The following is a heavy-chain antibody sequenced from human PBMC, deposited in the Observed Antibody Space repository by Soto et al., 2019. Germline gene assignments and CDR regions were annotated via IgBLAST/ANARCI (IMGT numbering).Heavy chain of an antibody. CDR3: ARRYGGNLDY. CDR2: IYYSGST. J-gene: IGHJ4*02. D-gene: IGHD5-18*01. CDR1: GDSFSNYY. Sequence: PSETLSLTCTVSGDSFSNYYWSWIRQPPGKGLEWIGYIYYSGSTNYNPSLKSRVTISVDTSKNQFSLRLSPVTAADTAVYYCARRYGGNLDYWGQGTLVTVSS. V-gene: IGHV4-59*08.